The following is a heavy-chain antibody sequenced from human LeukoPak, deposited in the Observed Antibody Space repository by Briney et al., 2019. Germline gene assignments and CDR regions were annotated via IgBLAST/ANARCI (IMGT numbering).Heavy chain of an antibody. CDR2: IYHSGST. V-gene: IGHV4-4*02. CDR1: GGSISSSNW. CDR3: ARTVENYYYGMDV. J-gene: IGHJ6*02. Sequence: SETLSLTCAVSGGSISSSNWWSWVRQPPGKGLEWIGEIYHSGSTNYNPSLKSRVTISVDKSKNQFSLKLSSVTAADTAVYYCARTVENYYYGMDVWGQGTTVTVSS.